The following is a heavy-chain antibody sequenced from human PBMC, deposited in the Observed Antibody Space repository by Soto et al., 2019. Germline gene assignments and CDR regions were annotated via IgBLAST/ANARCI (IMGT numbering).Heavy chain of an antibody. CDR3: ARDEHSGYDFYYGMDV. D-gene: IGHD5-12*01. J-gene: IGHJ6*02. V-gene: IGHV4-4*08. CDR2: IYSSGST. CDR1: GGSISGYY. Sequence: SETLSLTCTVSGGSISGYYWSWIRQPPGRGLEWIGYIYSSGSTNYNPSLKSRVTISVDTSKNQFSLKVTSVTAADTAVYYCARDEHSGYDFYYGMDVWGQGTTVTVSS.